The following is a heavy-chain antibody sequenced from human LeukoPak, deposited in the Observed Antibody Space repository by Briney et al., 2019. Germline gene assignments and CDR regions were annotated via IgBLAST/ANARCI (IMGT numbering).Heavy chain of an antibody. Sequence: GGSLRLSCAASGFTVSSNYMSWVRQAPGKGLEWVSVIYSGGSTYYADSVKGRFTISRDNSKNTLYLQMNSLRAEDTAVYYCAKNGDFGDYSFFDYWGQGTLVTVSS. CDR2: IYSGGST. J-gene: IGHJ4*02. CDR1: GFTVSSNY. D-gene: IGHD4-17*01. V-gene: IGHV3-66*01. CDR3: AKNGDFGDYSFFDY.